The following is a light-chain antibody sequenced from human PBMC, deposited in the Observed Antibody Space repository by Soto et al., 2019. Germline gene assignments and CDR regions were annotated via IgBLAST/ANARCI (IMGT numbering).Light chain of an antibody. V-gene: IGLV2-23*01. J-gene: IGLJ3*02. CDR1: SSDVGSYNL. Sequence: QSALTQPASVSGSPGQSITISCTGTSSDVGSYNLVSWYQQHPGKAPKLMIYEGSKRPSGVSNRFSGSKSGNTASLTICGLQAEDESDYYCCSYAGSSTYWVFGGGTKLTVL. CDR2: EGS. CDR3: CSYAGSSTYWV.